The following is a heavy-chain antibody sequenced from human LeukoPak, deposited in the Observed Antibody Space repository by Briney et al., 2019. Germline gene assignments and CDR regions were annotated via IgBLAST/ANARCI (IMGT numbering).Heavy chain of an antibody. D-gene: IGHD1-26*01. CDR2: MNPNSGNT. Sequence: GASVKLSCTASGYTFTSYDINWVRQATGQGLEWMGWMNPNSGNTGYAQKFQGRVTMTRNTSISTAYMELSSLRSEDTAVYYCARGREVSFDYWGQGTLVTVSS. CDR3: ARGREVSFDY. CDR1: GYTFTSYD. V-gene: IGHV1-8*01. J-gene: IGHJ4*02.